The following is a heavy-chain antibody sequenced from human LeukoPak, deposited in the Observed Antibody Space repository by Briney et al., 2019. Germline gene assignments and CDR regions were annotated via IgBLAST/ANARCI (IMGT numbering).Heavy chain of an antibody. CDR3: ARDYDSSGYTY. Sequence: PSETLSLTCTVSGGSISSSAYHWSWIRQPAGKGLEWIGRIYTSGSTNYNPSLKSRVTMSVDTSKNQFSLKLSSVTAADTAVYYCARDYDSSGYTYWGQGTLVTVSS. CDR1: GGSISSSAYH. CDR2: IYTSGST. J-gene: IGHJ4*02. D-gene: IGHD3-22*01. V-gene: IGHV4-4*07.